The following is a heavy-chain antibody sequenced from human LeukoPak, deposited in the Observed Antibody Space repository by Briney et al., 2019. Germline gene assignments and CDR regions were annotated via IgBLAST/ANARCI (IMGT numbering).Heavy chain of an antibody. CDR3: AKDLLVLRYFDWLLSGLDY. Sequence: GGSLRLSCAASGFTFSSYAMSWVRQAPGKGLEWVSAISGSGGSTYYADSVKGRFTIPRDNPKNTLYLQMNSLRAEDTAVYYCAKDLLVLRYFDWLLSGLDYWGQGTLVTVSS. D-gene: IGHD3-9*01. CDR2: ISGSGGST. V-gene: IGHV3-23*01. J-gene: IGHJ4*02. CDR1: GFTFSSYA.